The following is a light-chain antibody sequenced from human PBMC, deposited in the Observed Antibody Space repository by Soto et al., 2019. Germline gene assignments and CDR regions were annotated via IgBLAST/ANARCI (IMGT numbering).Light chain of an antibody. CDR1: RFNIGTNT. J-gene: IGLJ1*01. CDR3: AAWDDSLNARYV. CDR2: SNS. V-gene: IGLV1-44*01. Sequence: QSALTQPPSASGTPGQRVTISCSGSRFNIGTNTVNWYQQLPGTAPKLLMYSNSQRPSGVPDRFSGSKSGTSASLAISGLQSEDEADYYCAAWDDSLNARYVFGTGTKV.